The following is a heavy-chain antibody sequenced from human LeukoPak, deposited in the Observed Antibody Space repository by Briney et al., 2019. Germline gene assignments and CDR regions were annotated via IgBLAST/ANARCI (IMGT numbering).Heavy chain of an antibody. CDR3: ASSPTARGYCSSTSPCSYYHYYMDV. CDR2: ISSSGSTI. V-gene: IGHV3-11*04. J-gene: IGHJ6*03. D-gene: IGHD2-2*01. CDR1: GFTFSDYY. Sequence: GGSLRLSCAASGFTFSDYYMSWIRQAPGKGLEWVSYISSSGSTIYYADSVEGRFTISRDNAKNSPYLQMNSLRAEDTAVYYCASSPTARGYCSSTSPCSYYHYYMDVWGKGTTVTVSS.